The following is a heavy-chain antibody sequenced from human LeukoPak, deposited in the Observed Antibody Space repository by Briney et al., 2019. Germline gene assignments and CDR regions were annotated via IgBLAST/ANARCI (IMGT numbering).Heavy chain of an antibody. V-gene: IGHV4-59*01. Sequence: PSETLSLTCTVSGGSISSYYWSWIRQPPGKGLEWIGYIYYSGSTNYNPSLKSRVTISVDTSKNQFSLKLSSVTAAHTAVYYCAGVGRRGYSYGSRYYFDYWGQGTLVTVSS. CDR3: AGVGRRGYSYGSRYYFDY. CDR1: GGSISSYY. D-gene: IGHD5-18*01. CDR2: IYYSGST. J-gene: IGHJ4*02.